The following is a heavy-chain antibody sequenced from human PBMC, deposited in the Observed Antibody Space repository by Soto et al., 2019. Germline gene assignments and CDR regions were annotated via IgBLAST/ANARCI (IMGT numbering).Heavy chain of an antibody. CDR1: GYSISGGYY. V-gene: IGHV4-38-2*01. Sequence: PSETLSLTCAVSGYSISGGYYWGWIRQPPGKGLEWIGSIYHSGSTYYNPSLKSRVTISVDTSKNQFSLKLSSVTAADTAVYYCAKVSYYDSSGYSNWFDPWGQGTLVT. CDR3: AKVSYYDSSGYSNWFDP. D-gene: IGHD3-22*01. CDR2: IYHSGST. J-gene: IGHJ5*02.